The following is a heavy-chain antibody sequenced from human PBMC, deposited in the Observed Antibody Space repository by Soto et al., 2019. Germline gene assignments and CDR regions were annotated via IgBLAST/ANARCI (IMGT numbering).Heavy chain of an antibody. CDR1: GFTFSSYA. D-gene: IGHD2-8*01. J-gene: IGHJ5*02. Sequence: GGSLRLSCAASGFTFSSYAMSWVRQAPGRGLEWVSTISFSGGSTYYADSVKGRFTISRDNSKNTLYLQMNSLRAEDTAVYYCAICGRNGVFTWFDTWGQGTLVTVSS. V-gene: IGHV3-23*01. CDR3: AICGRNGVFTWFDT. CDR2: ISFSGGST.